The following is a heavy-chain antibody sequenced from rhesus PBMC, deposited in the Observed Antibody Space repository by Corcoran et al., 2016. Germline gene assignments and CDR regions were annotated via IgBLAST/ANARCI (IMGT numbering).Heavy chain of an antibody. CDR3: AGAYSNYFDY. J-gene: IGHJ4*01. V-gene: IGHV4S10*01. CDR1: GGSIRDSYR. CDR2: SYGSSTST. D-gene: IGHD5-42*01. Sequence: QVQLQESGPGVVKPSETLSLTCAVSGGSIRDSYRWSWIRQPPGKGLEWIGYSYGSSTSTNYNPSPKSRVTVSVETSKNQLSLKLRSVSAADTAVYDCAGAYSNYFDYWGQGVLVTVSS.